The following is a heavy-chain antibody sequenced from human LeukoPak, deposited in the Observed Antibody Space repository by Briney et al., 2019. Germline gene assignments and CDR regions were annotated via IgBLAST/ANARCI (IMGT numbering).Heavy chain of an antibody. CDR3: AIPAPITIFGPLDI. Sequence: GGSLRLSCAASGFTFSSYAMSWVRQAPGKGLEWVSAISGSGGSTYYADSVKGRFTISRDNAKNSLYLQMNSLRDEDTAVYYCAIPAPITIFGPLDIWGQGTMITVSS. J-gene: IGHJ3*02. CDR1: GFTFSSYA. V-gene: IGHV3-23*01. CDR2: ISGSGGST. D-gene: IGHD3-3*01.